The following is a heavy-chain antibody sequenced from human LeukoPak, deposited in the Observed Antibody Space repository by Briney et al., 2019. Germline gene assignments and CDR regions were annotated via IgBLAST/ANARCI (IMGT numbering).Heavy chain of an antibody. V-gene: IGHV3-43*01. CDR2: INWDGDNT. Sequence: GGSLRLSCVASGFVFEDYTMHWVRQAPGKGLDWVSLINWDGDNTHYADSVKGRFTISRDNSKNTLYLQMNSLRAEDTAVYYCAREGGGKPNYYYMDVWGKGTTVTVSS. J-gene: IGHJ6*03. CDR1: GFVFEDYT. CDR3: AREGGGKPNYYYMDV. D-gene: IGHD4-23*01.